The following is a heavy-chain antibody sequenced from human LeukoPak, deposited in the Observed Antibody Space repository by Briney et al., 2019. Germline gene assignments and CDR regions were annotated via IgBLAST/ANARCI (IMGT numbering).Heavy chain of an antibody. CDR3: ARYGDPNYYFDY. V-gene: IGHV4-59*10. D-gene: IGHD2-21*02. CDR1: GGSIIGYY. Sequence: PSETLSLTCTVSGGSIIGYYWSWIRQSAGKGLEWIGRFYSSSDIKYNPSLESRVTMSVDTSKNHFSLKLSSVTAADTAVYYCARYGDPNYYFDYWGQGTVVTVSS. CDR2: FYSSSDI. J-gene: IGHJ4*02.